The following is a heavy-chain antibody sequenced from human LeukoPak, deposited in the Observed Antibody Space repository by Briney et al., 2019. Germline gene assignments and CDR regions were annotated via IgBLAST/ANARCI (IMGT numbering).Heavy chain of an antibody. V-gene: IGHV4-59*01. CDR2: IYHSGST. Sequence: SETLSLTCTVSDGSISTYYWSWIRRPPGKGLEWIGYIYHSGSTNYSPSLKSRVTISLDTSKNHFSLNLSSMTAADTAVYYCARGSPGAYGGYYFDYWGQGTLVTVSS. CDR3: ARGSPGAYGGYYFDY. J-gene: IGHJ4*02. CDR1: DGSISTYY. D-gene: IGHD4-17*01.